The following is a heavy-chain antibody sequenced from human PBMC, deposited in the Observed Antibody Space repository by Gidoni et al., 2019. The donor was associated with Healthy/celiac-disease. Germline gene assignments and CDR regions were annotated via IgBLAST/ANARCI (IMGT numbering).Heavy chain of an antibody. Sequence: GESGGGLVESGGSLRLSCTASGFTFSSYWMHWVRQAPGKGLVWVSRINNDGSSTSYADSVKGRFTISRDNAKNTLYLQMNSLRAEDTAVYYCARWKWVFAFDYWGQGTLVTVSS. CDR1: GFTFSSYW. V-gene: IGHV3-74*01. CDR2: INNDGSST. CDR3: ARWKWVFAFDY. J-gene: IGHJ4*02. D-gene: IGHD3-22*01.